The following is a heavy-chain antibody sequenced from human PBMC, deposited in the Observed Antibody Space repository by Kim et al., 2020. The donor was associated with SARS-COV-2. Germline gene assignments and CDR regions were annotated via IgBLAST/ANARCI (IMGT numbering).Heavy chain of an antibody. J-gene: IGHJ6*02. CDR2: IYYSGST. CDR3: ARHVFSSSGYYYYYYGMDV. D-gene: IGHD3-22*01. CDR1: GGSISSSSYY. Sequence: SETLSLTCTVSGGSISSSSYYWGWIRQPPGKGLEWIGSIYYSGSTYYNPSLKSRVTISVDTSKNQFSLKLSSVTAADTAVYYCARHVFSSSGYYYYYYGMDVWGQGTTVTVSS. V-gene: IGHV4-39*01.